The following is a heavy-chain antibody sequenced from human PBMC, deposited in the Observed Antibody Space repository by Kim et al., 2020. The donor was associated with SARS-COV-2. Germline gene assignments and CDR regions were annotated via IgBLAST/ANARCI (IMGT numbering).Heavy chain of an antibody. CDR1: GGSFSGYY. J-gene: IGHJ6*02. Sequence: SETLSLTCAVYGGSFSGYYWSWIRQPPGKGLEWIGEINHSGSTNYNPSLKSRVTISVDTSKNQFSLKLSSVTAADTAVYYCARANSAGRGFPHSLYYYGMDVWGQGTTVTVSS. D-gene: IGHD1-1*01. CDR2: INHSGST. CDR3: ARANSAGRGFPHSLYYYGMDV. V-gene: IGHV4-34*01.